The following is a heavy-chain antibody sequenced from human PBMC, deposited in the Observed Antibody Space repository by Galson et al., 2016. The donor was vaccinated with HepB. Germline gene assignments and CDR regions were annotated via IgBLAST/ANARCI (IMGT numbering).Heavy chain of an antibody. Sequence: QSGAEVKKTGESLKISCKASGYRFTDYHMHWVRQAPGQGLEWMGWINPNSGGTNLAQKFQGRVTMTRDTSISTAYMDLSSLRSDDTAVYFCANSGGTNWGQGTLVTVSS. CDR2: INPNSGGT. V-gene: IGHV1-2*02. CDR1: GYRFTDYH. D-gene: IGHD3-10*01. CDR3: ANSGGTN. J-gene: IGHJ4*02.